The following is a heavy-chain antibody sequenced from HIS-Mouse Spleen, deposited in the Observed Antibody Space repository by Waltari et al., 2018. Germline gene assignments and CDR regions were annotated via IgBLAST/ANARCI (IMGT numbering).Heavy chain of an antibody. D-gene: IGHD6-13*01. CDR2: IYYSGST. CDR3: AREIPYSSSWYDWYFDL. J-gene: IGHJ2*01. Sequence: QLQLQESGPGLVKPSETLSLTCTVSVGPISSSSYSLGWIRQPPGKGLEWIGSIYYSGSTYYNPSLKSRVTISVDTSKNQFSLKLSSVTAADTAMYYCAREIPYSSSWYDWYFDLWGRGTLVTVSS. V-gene: IGHV4-39*07. CDR1: VGPISSSSYS.